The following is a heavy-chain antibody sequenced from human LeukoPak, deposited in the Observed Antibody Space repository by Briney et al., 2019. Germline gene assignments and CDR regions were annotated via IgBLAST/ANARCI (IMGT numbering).Heavy chain of an antibody. Sequence: SETLSLTCTVSGGSISSYYWSRIRQPPGKGLEWIGYIYYSGSTNYNPSLKSRVTISVDTSKNQFSLKLSSVTAADTAVYYCARGVDGSGSGYYYYYYYMDVWGKGATVTISS. D-gene: IGHD3-10*01. CDR2: IYYSGST. J-gene: IGHJ6*03. CDR3: ARGVDGSGSGYYYYYYYMDV. V-gene: IGHV4-59*01. CDR1: GGSISSYY.